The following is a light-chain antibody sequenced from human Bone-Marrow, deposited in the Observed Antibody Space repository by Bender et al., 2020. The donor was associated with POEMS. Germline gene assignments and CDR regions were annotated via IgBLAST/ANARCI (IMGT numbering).Light chain of an antibody. Sequence: QSALTQPRSVSGSPGQSVTISCTGTSNDVGTYSYVSWYRQYPGKAPELMIYDVDKRPSGVPDRFSGSKSGNTASLTISGLQAEDEANYFCSSYAGSNTWVFGGGTKVTV. CDR3: SSYAGSNTWV. J-gene: IGLJ3*02. V-gene: IGLV2-11*01. CDR1: SNDVGTYSY. CDR2: DVD.